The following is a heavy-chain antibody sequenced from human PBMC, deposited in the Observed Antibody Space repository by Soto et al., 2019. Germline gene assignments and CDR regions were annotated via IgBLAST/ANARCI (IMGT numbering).Heavy chain of an antibody. J-gene: IGHJ6*02. CDR3: ARVLVAAAMVNYYYGMDV. CDR1: GFTFSGYA. V-gene: IGHV3-30*04. Sequence: GGSLRLSCAASGFTFSGYAMHWVRQPPGKGLEWVAVTSWDGNNKYYADSVKGRFTISRDNSKNTLYLQMNSLRAEDMAVYYCARVLVAAAMVNYYYGMDVWGQGTTVTVSS. CDR2: TSWDGNNK. D-gene: IGHD2-2*01.